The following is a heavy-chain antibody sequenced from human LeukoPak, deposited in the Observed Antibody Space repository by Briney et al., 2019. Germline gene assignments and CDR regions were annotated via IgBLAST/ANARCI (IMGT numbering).Heavy chain of an antibody. CDR3: TRDGSNGYHPLGWFDY. V-gene: IGHV3-30*04. D-gene: IGHD3-16*01. J-gene: IGHJ4*02. CDR1: GFTFSSYA. Sequence: QAGRSLRLSCAASGFTFSSYAMHWVRQAPGKGLEWVAVISYDGSNKYYADSVKGRFTISRDNSKNTLYLQMNSLRAEDTAVYYCTRDGSNGYHPLGWFDYWGQGTLVTVSS. CDR2: ISYDGSNK.